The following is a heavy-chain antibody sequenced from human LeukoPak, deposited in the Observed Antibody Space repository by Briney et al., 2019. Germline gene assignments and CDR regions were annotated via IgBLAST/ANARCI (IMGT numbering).Heavy chain of an antibody. J-gene: IGHJ3*02. D-gene: IGHD1-1*01. Sequence: PGGSLRLSCAASGFTLTKYSMHWVRQTPGKGLEYVSAISAKGDRTYYADSVKGRFTISRDTSKNTLYLQMGSLRAEDMAVYYCARIGDNDAFDIWGQGTVVTVSS. CDR1: GFTLTKYS. CDR2: ISAKGDRT. V-gene: IGHV3-64*02. CDR3: ARIGDNDAFDI.